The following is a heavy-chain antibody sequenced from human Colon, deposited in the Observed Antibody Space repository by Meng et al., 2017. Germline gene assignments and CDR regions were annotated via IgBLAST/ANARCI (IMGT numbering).Heavy chain of an antibody. Sequence: GQLQELGPGLLRHSETLFLPCTVSGASVSSGNHYWSWIRQPPGKGLEYIAYVDYSGSTHYNPSLKSRVTMSVDTSKKQLSLKLSSVTAADTAVYYCAGGPWEFDYWGQGTLVTVSS. CDR1: GASVSSGNHY. D-gene: IGHD1-26*01. CDR3: AGGPWEFDY. V-gene: IGHV4-61*01. J-gene: IGHJ4*02. CDR2: VDYSGST.